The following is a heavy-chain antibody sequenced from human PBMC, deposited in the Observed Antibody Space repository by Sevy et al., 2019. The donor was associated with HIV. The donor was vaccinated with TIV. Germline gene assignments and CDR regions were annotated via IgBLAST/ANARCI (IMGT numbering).Heavy chain of an antibody. Sequence: ASVKVSCKASGYRFTSYAMNWVRQAPGQGLEWMGWINASTGKPTYAQGFTGRFVFSLDTSVNTAYLQISSLKAEDTAVYYCAKGRPGSGYAGAAAGDWGQGTRVTVSS. D-gene: IGHD5-12*01. CDR2: INASTGKP. J-gene: IGHJ4*02. CDR3: AKGRPGSGYAGAAAGD. V-gene: IGHV7-4-1*02. CDR1: GYRFTSYA.